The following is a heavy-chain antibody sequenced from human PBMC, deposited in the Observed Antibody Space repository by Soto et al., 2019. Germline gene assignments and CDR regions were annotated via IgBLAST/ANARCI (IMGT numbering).Heavy chain of an antibody. V-gene: IGHV4-31*03. CDR1: GGSISSGGYY. D-gene: IGHD3-22*01. CDR3: ARSVHYYYDSSGYYT. CDR2: IYYSGST. J-gene: IGHJ5*02. Sequence: SETLSLTCTVSGGSISSGGYYWSWIRQHPGKGLEWIGYIYYSGSTYYNPSLKSRVTISVDTSKNQFSLKLSSVTAADTAVYYCARSVHYYYDSSGYYTWGQGTLVTVYS.